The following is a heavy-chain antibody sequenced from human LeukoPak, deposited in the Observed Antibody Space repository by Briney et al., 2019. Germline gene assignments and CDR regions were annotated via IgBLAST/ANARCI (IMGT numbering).Heavy chain of an antibody. V-gene: IGHV3-23*01. CDR3: AKNSGSYDLHY. J-gene: IGHJ4*02. CDR2: IGGSGGST. CDR1: GFTSSNYA. D-gene: IGHD1-26*01. Sequence: GGSLRLSCAASGFTSSNYAMSWVRQAPGKGLEWVSAIGGSGGSTYYADSVKGRFTISRDNSKNTLYLQMNSLRAEDTAVYYCAKNSGSYDLHYWGQGTLVTVSS.